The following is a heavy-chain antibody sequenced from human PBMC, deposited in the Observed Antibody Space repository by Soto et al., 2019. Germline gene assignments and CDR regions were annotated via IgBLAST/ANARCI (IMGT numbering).Heavy chain of an antibody. D-gene: IGHD4-4*01. V-gene: IGHV1-2*04. CDR3: ARGGSTVTPGYYYMDV. CDR2: INPNSGGT. Sequence: VASVKVSCKASGYTFTSYGISWVRQAPGQGLEWMGWINPNSGGTNYAQKFQGWVTMTRDTSISTAYMELSRLRSDDTAVYYCARGGSTVTPGYYYMDVWGKGTTVTVSS. J-gene: IGHJ6*03. CDR1: GYTFTSYG.